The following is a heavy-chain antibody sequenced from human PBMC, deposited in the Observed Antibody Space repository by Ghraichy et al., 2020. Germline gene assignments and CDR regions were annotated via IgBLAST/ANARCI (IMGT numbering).Heavy chain of an antibody. CDR3: ATDSPAAQDYYGSGSRSGV. J-gene: IGHJ4*02. Sequence: ASVKVSCKVSGYTLTELSMHWVRQAPGKGLEWMGGFDPEDGETIYAQKFQGRVTMTEDTSTDTAYMELSSLRSEDTAVYYCATDSPAAQDYYGSGSRSGVWGQGTLVTVSS. CDR2: FDPEDGET. V-gene: IGHV1-24*01. CDR1: GYTLTELS. D-gene: IGHD3-10*01.